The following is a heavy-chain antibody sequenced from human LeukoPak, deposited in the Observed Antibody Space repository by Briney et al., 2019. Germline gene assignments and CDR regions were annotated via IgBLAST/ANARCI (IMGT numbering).Heavy chain of an antibody. CDR2: ISGSGGST. V-gene: IGHV3-23*01. CDR1: GFTFSSSA. D-gene: IGHD6-19*01. J-gene: IGHJ4*02. Sequence: PGGSLRLSCAASGFTFSSSAMSWVRQAPRKGLEWVSAISGSGGSTYYADSVKGRFTISRDNSKNTLYLQMNSLRAEDTAVYYCAKDADYSSGWYKDYWGQGTLVTVSS. CDR3: AKDADYSSGWYKDY.